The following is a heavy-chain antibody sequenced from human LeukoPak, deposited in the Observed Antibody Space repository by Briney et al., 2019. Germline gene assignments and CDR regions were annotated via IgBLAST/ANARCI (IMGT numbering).Heavy chain of an antibody. CDR2: ISYDGSNK. Sequence: PGGSLRLSCAASGFTFSSYAMHWVRQAPGKGLEWVAVISYDGSNKYYADSVKGRFIISRDNSKNTLYLQMNSLRAEDTAVYYCAKPAISSSGWYYDYWGQGTLVTVSS. CDR3: AKPAISSSGWYYDY. J-gene: IGHJ4*02. CDR1: GFTFSSYA. D-gene: IGHD6-19*01. V-gene: IGHV3-30*04.